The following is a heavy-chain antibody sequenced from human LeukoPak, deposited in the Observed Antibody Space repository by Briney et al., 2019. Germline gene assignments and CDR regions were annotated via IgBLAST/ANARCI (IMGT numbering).Heavy chain of an antibody. V-gene: IGHV4-39*07. CDR2: IYYSGST. J-gene: IGHJ6*03. CDR3: TTEGGYTYDYFYYYYMDV. Sequence: SETLSLTCTVSGGSISSSSYYWGWIRQPPGKGLEWIGSIYYSGSTYYNPSLKSRVTISVDSSKNQFSLKLSSVTAADTAVYARTTEGGYTYDYFYYYYMDVWGKGTTVTISS. D-gene: IGHD5-18*01. CDR1: GGSISSSSYY.